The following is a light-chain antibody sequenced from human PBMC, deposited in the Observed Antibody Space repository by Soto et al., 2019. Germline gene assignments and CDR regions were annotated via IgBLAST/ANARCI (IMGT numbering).Light chain of an antibody. CDR2: DVS. CDR3: CSYGGSFYV. V-gene: IGLV2-11*01. Sequence: QSALTQPRSVSGSPGQSVTISCTGTSSDVGGYNYVSWYQQHPGKAPKLMIYDVSERPSGVPDRFSGSKSGNTASLTISGLQAEDEADYCCCSYGGSFYVFGDGTKLTVL. J-gene: IGLJ1*01. CDR1: SSDVGGYNY.